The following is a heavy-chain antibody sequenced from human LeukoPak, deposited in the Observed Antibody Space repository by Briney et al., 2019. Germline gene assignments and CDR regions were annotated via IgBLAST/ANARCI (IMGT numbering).Heavy chain of an antibody. J-gene: IGHJ4*02. V-gene: IGHV3-9*01. D-gene: IGHD6-13*01. CDR2: ISWNSGSI. CDR1: GFTFVDYA. Sequence: GGSLRLSCAASGFTFVDYAMHLVGQAPGKGLELVSGISWNSGSIGYADSVKGRFTISRDNSKNTLYLQMNSLRAEDTAVYYCAKATSPYSSGWSFDYWGQGTLVTVSS. CDR3: AKATSPYSSGWSFDY.